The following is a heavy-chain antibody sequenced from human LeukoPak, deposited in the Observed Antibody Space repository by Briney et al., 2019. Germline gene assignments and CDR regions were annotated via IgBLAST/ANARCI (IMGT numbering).Heavy chain of an antibody. CDR2: IKSKTDGGTT. CDR1: GFSFSNVW. J-gene: IGHJ4*02. Sequence: PGGSLRLSCAASGFSFSNVWMSWVRQAPGKGLEWVGRIKSKTDGGTTDYAAPVKGRFTISRDDSKNTLYLQMNSLKTEYTAVYYCTTLKWNCGPLDFWGQGTLVTVSS. D-gene: IGHD1-7*01. V-gene: IGHV3-15*01. CDR3: TTLKWNCGPLDF.